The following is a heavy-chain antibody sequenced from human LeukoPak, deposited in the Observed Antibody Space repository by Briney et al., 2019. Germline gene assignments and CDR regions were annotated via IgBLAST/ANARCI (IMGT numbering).Heavy chain of an antibody. J-gene: IGHJ5*02. D-gene: IGHD6-13*01. CDR2: IYYSGST. Sequence: LETLSLTCTVSGGSISSYYWSWIRQPPGKGLEWIGYIYYSGSTNYNPSLKSRVTISVDTSKNQFSLKLSSVTAADTAVYYCAIYSSSWYAVFDPWGQGTLVTVSS. CDR1: GGSISSYY. V-gene: IGHV4-59*01. CDR3: AIYSSSWYAVFDP.